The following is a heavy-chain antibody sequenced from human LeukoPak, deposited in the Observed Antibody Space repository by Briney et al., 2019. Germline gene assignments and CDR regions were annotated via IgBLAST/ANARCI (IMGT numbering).Heavy chain of an antibody. CDR3: ARLMGATTREAFDY. D-gene: IGHD1-26*01. J-gene: IGHJ4*02. Sequence: ASVKVSCKASGYTFTSYGISWVRQAPGQGLEWMGWISAYNGNTNYAQKLQGRVTMTTDTSTSTAYTELRSLRSDDTAVYYCARLMGATTREAFDYWGQGTLVTVSS. CDR2: ISAYNGNT. CDR1: GYTFTSYG. V-gene: IGHV1-18*01.